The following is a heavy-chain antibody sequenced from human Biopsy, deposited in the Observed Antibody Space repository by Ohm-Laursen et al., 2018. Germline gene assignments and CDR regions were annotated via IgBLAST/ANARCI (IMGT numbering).Heavy chain of an antibody. CDR2: ISVSSTYI. V-gene: IGHV3-21*06. CDR1: AAALSGYG. D-gene: IGHD3-10*01. Sequence: SLTLSCAASAAALSGYGMNWDRQPPGKGLGRVSSISVSSTYIHYADSVKGRFTVSRDNPKNSLYLQMNSLTAADTATYYCSTELLPPGVGGPWLDSWGQGISVTVSS. J-gene: IGHJ5*01. CDR3: STELLPPGVGGPWLDS.